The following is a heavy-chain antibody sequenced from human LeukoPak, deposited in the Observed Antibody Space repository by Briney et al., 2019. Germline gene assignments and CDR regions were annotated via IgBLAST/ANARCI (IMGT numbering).Heavy chain of an antibody. J-gene: IGHJ4*02. V-gene: IGHV3-23*01. Sequence: GGSLRLSCVVSGITVSNYDMSWVRQAPGKGLGWVSGIRESGGGTNYADSVKGPFTIYRDNSKNKVYLKMNSLSAEDTAVYFCAKRGIVIRGVLIMGFHKAAYYFDHWGQGILVTVAS. D-gene: IGHD3-10*01. CDR2: IRESGGGT. CDR1: GITVSNYD. CDR3: AKRGIVIRGVLIMGFHKAAYYFDH.